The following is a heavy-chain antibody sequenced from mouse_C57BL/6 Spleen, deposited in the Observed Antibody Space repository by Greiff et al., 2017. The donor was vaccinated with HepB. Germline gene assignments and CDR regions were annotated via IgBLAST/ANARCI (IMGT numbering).Heavy chain of an antibody. V-gene: IGHV1-7*01. D-gene: IGHD2-1*01. J-gene: IGHJ2*01. CDR2: INPSSGYT. Sequence: VQLQQSGAELAKPGASVKLSCKASGYTFTSYWMHWVKQRPGQGLEWIGYINPSSGYTKYNQKFKDKATLTADKYSSTAYMQLSSLTYEDSAVYYCARSQGNYVGFDYWGQGTTLTVSS. CDR1: GYTFTSYW. CDR3: ARSQGNYVGFDY.